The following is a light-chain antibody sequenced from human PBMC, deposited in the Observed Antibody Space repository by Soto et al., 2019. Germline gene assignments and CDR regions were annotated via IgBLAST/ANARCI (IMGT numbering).Light chain of an antibody. J-gene: IGKJ3*01. CDR2: DAS. CDR1: QSVSSY. CDR3: QQRGNWPPT. V-gene: IGKV3-11*01. Sequence: EIVLTQSPATLSLSPGARATLSCRASQSVSSYLAWSQQKPGQAPRLLIYDASNRATGIPGRFSGSGSGTDFTLTISSLEPEEFAVYYCQQRGNWPPTCGPGTKVFIK.